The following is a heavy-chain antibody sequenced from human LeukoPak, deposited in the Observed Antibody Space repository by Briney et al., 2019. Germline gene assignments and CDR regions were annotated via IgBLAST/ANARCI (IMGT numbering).Heavy chain of an antibody. V-gene: IGHV4-39*07. CDR1: GGSISSSAYY. CDR2: IYYSGNT. J-gene: IGHJ5*02. CDR3: ARVGNPLVTVFAWFDP. Sequence: SETLSLTCSVSGGSISSSAYYWGWIRQPPGQGLEWIGSIYYSGNTYYNPSLKSPVTISIDTSKNQFSLRLISVTAADTAVYYCARVGNPLVTVFAWFDPWGQGTLVTVSS. D-gene: IGHD3-3*01.